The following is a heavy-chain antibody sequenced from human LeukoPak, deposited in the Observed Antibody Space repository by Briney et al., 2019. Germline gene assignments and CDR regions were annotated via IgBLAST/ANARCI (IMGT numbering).Heavy chain of an antibody. CDR1: GFTFSSYA. J-gene: IGHJ6*02. D-gene: IGHD6-6*01. V-gene: IGHV3-30-3*01. CDR2: ISYDGSNK. CDR3: ARVAYSSSSELAYYYGMDV. Sequence: GGSLRLSCATSGFTFSSYAMHWVRQAPGKGLEWVAVISYDGSNKYYADSVKGRFTISRDNSKNTLYLQMNSLRGEDTAVYCCARVAYSSSSELAYYYGMDVWGQGTTVTVSS.